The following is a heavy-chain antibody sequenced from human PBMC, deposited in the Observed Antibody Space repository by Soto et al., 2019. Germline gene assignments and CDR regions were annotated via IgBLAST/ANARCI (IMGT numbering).Heavy chain of an antibody. CDR2: IIPIFGTA. J-gene: IGHJ6*02. V-gene: IGHV1-69*13. CDR3: ARSPIVEMATLGYGMDV. D-gene: IGHD5-12*01. CDR1: GGTFSSYA. Sequence: SVKVSCKASGGTFSSYAISWVRQAPGQGLEWMGGIIPIFGTANYAQKFQGRVTITADESTSTAYMELSSLRSEDTAVYYCARSPIVEMATLGYGMDVWGQGTTVTVSS.